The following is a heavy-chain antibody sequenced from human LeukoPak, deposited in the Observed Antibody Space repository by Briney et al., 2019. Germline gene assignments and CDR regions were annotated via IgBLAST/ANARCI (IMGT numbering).Heavy chain of an antibody. V-gene: IGHV3-30*04. CDR1: GFTFSSYA. CDR2: ISYDGSNK. J-gene: IGHJ6*04. Sequence: QAGGSLRLSCAASGFTFSSYAMHWVRQAPGKGLEGVAVISYDGSNKYYADSVKGRFTISRDNSKSTLYLQMNSLRAEDTAVYYCAREPPLLWFGESNYGMDVWGKGTTVTVSS. D-gene: IGHD3-10*01. CDR3: AREPPLLWFGESNYGMDV.